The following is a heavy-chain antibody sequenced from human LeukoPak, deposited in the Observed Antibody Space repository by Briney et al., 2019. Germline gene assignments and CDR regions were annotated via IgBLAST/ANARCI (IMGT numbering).Heavy chain of an antibody. CDR1: GFTFSDYY. J-gene: IGHJ4*02. CDR3: ARDTGLAGPCDY. V-gene: IGHV3-11*01. Sequence: GGSLRLSCAPSGFTFSDYYMSWIRRAPGKGLEWVSYMSSGDSTIYYADSVKGRFTISRDNAKNSLHLQMNSLRAEDTAVYYCARDTGLAGPCDYWGQGTLVTVSS. CDR2: MSSGDSTI.